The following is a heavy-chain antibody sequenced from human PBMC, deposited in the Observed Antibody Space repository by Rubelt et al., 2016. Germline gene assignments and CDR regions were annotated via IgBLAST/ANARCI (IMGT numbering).Heavy chain of an antibody. CDR3: ARGLQAVTG. Sequence: QVQLQQWGAGLLKPSETLSLTCAVYGGSFSGYYWSWIRQPPGKGLEWIGEINHSGSTYYNPSLKSRVTISVDTSKKQFSLKLNSVTAADTAVYYCARGLQAVTGWGQGALVTVSS. D-gene: IGHD5-18*01. J-gene: IGHJ4*02. CDR1: GGSFSGYY. CDR2: INHSGST. V-gene: IGHV4-34*01.